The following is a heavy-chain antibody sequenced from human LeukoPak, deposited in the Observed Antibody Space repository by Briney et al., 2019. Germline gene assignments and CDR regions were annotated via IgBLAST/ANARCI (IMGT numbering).Heavy chain of an antibody. J-gene: IGHJ4*02. CDR1: GFTVSDYY. CDR3: ARDLTVGPILIDY. V-gene: IGHV3-11*06. CDR2: IDRSGSYR. Sequence: GGSLRLSCAASGFTVSDYYMNWIRQAPGKGLEWVSYIDRSGSYRNYADSVNGRFTIARDTAKNSLYMQMNSLRAEDTAVYYCARDLTVGPILIDYWGQGTLVTVSS. D-gene: IGHD1-26*01.